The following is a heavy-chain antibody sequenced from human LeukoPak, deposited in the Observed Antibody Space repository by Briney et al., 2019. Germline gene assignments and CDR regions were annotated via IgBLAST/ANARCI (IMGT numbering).Heavy chain of an antibody. CDR3: ARRAESRDGYNPGNYYYYYYYMDV. CDR1: GGSISNTNYY. J-gene: IGHJ6*03. D-gene: IGHD5-24*01. Sequence: SETLSLTCTVSGGSISNTNYYWGWIRQPPGKELEWIGTIYYSGSTYYNPSLKSRVTISIYTSKNQFSLKLNSVTAADTAVYYCARRAESRDGYNPGNYYYYYYYMDVWGKGTTVTISS. CDR2: IYYSGST. V-gene: IGHV4-39*07.